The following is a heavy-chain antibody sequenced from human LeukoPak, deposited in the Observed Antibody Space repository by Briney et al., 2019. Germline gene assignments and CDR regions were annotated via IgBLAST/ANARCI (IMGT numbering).Heavy chain of an antibody. D-gene: IGHD3-22*01. J-gene: IGHJ4*01. Sequence: SETLSLTCAVYGGSFSGYYWSWIRQPPGKGLEWIGEINHSGSTNYNPSLKSRVTISVDTSKNQFSLKLSSVTAADTAVYYCAFRLLQKRNLDYWGQEPWSPSPQ. CDR2: INHSGST. CDR1: GGSFSGYY. CDR3: AFRLLQKRNLDY. V-gene: IGHV4-34*01.